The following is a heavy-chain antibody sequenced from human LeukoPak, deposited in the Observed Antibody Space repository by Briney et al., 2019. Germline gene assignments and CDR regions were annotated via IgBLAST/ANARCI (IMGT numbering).Heavy chain of an antibody. J-gene: IGHJ3*02. CDR1: GGSFSGYY. V-gene: IGHV4-34*01. Sequence: SETLSLTCAVYGGSFSGYYWSWIRQPPGKGLEWIGEINHSGSTNYNPSLKSRVTISVDTSKNQFSLKLSSVTAADTAVYYCAKALNTLDAFDIWGQGTMVTVSS. CDR2: INHSGST. CDR3: AKALNTLDAFDI. D-gene: IGHD2-2*02.